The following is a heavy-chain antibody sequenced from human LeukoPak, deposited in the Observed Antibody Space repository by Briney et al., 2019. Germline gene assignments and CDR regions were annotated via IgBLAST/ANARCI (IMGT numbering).Heavy chain of an antibody. V-gene: IGHV3-74*01. J-gene: IGHJ5*02. CDR1: GFTFSSYW. CDR2: INTDGSST. CDR3: AREPVLYCSSTSCFNWFDP. D-gene: IGHD2-2*01. Sequence: GGSLRLSCAASGFTFSSYWMHWVRQAPGKGLVWVSRINTDGSSTSYADSVKGRFTTSRDNAKNTLYLQMNSLRAEDTAVYYCAREPVLYCSSTSCFNWFDPWGQGTLVTVSS.